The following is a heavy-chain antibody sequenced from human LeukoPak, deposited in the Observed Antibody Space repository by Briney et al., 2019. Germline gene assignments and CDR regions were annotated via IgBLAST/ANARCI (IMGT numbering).Heavy chain of an antibody. CDR3: ARSGYYLVY. J-gene: IGHJ4*02. V-gene: IGHV4-59*12. Sequence: SETLSLTCTVSGGSISSYYWSWIRQPPGKGLEWIGYIYYSGSTNYNPSLKSRVTISVDTSKNQFSLKLSPVTAADTAVYYCARSGYYLVYWGQGTLVTVSS. CDR2: IYYSGST. CDR1: GGSISSYY. D-gene: IGHD3-3*01.